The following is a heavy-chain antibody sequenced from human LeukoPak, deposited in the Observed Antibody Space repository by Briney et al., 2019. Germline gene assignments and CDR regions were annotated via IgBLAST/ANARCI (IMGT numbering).Heavy chain of an antibody. Sequence: AGRSLRLSCAASGFTFSNYGMHWVRQAPGKGLEWVARKWSDGRTQDYADSVKGRFTISRDNSKNALYLQMNSLRAEDTAVYYCARERSSGGDPYYFDYWGQGTLVTVSS. CDR2: KWSDGRTQ. D-gene: IGHD2-21*02. V-gene: IGHV3-33*01. CDR1: GFTFSNYG. J-gene: IGHJ4*02. CDR3: ARERSSGGDPYYFDY.